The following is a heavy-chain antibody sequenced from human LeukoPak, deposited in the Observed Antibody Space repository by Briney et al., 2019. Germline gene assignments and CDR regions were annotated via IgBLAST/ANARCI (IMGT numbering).Heavy chain of an antibody. D-gene: IGHD6-13*01. CDR2: ITNSGDNT. CDR3: AKAPMEDSWYIHFDY. CDR1: GFTFSSYA. V-gene: IGHV3-23*01. J-gene: IGHJ4*02. Sequence: GGSLRLSCAVSGFTFSSYAMSWVRQAPGKGLEWVSVITNSGDNTYYADSVKGRFTISRDNSKNTLYLQINSLRAEDTAIYYCAKAPMEDSWYIHFDYWGQGTLVTVSS.